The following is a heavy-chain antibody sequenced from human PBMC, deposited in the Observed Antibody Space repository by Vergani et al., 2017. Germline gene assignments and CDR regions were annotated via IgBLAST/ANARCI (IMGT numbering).Heavy chain of an antibody. CDR3: ARDVGGTVATWYFDY. V-gene: IGHV3-66*01. J-gene: IGHJ4*02. D-gene: IGHD4-23*01. CDR2: IYSGGST. CDR1: GFTVSSNY. Sequence: EVQLVESGGGLVQPGGSLRLSCAASGFTVSSNYMSWVRQAPGKGLEWVSVIYSGGSTYYADSVKGRFTISRDNSKNTLYLQMNSLRAEDTAVYYCARDVGGTVATWYFDYWGQGTLVTVSS.